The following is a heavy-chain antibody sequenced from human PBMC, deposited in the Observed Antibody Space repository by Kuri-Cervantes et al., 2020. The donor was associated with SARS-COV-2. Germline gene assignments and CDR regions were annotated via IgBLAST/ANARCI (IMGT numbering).Heavy chain of an antibody. CDR2: IKQDGSEK. CDR3: ARARMAGPFDY. V-gene: IGHV3-7*01. Sequence: GESLKISCAASGFTFSSSWMHWVCQAPEKGLEWVANIKQDGSEKYYVDSVKGRFTISRDNAKNSLYLQMNSLRAEDTAVYYCARARMAGPFDYWGQGTLVTVSS. J-gene: IGHJ4*02. D-gene: IGHD5-24*01. CDR1: GFTFSSSW.